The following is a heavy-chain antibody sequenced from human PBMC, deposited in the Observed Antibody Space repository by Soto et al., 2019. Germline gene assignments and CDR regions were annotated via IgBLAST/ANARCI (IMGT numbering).Heavy chain of an antibody. CDR1: GGSFSGYY. D-gene: IGHD3-16*02. J-gene: IGHJ4*02. CDR3: ARGPIYDYVWGSYRHSPRLYFDY. CDR2: INHSGST. V-gene: IGHV4-34*01. Sequence: PSETLSLTCAVYGGSFSGYYWSWIRQPPGKGLEWIGEINHSGSTNYNPSLKSRVTISLDTSKNQFSLKLSSVTAADTAVYYCARGPIYDYVWGSYRHSPRLYFDYWGQGTLVTVSS.